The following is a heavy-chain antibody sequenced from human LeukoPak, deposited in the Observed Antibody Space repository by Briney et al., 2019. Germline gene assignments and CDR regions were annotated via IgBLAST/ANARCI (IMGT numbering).Heavy chain of an antibody. D-gene: IGHD3-9*01. CDR3: ARQDALVLVIDPHDAFDI. Sequence: SETLSLTCAVSGCSISSGYYWGWIRQPPGKGLEWIGSIYHSGSTYYNPSLKSRVTISVDTSKNQFSLKLSSVTAADTAVYYCARQDALVLVIDPHDAFDIWGQGTMVTVSS. CDR2: IYHSGST. CDR1: GCSISSGYY. J-gene: IGHJ3*02. V-gene: IGHV4-38-2*01.